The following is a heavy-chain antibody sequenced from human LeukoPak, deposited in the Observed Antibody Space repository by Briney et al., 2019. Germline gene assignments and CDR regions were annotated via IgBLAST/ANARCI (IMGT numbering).Heavy chain of an antibody. J-gene: IGHJ5*02. CDR1: GYTFTGYY. D-gene: IGHD2-2*01. Sequence: ASVKVSCKASGYTFTGYYMHWVRQAPGQGLEWMGWINPNSGDTNYAQKFQGRVTMTRDTSISTAYMELSRLRSDDTAVYYCARRYCSSTSCKGTHGRDLKFDPWGQGTLVTVSS. CDR3: ARRYCSSTSCKGTHGRDLKFDP. V-gene: IGHV1-2*02. CDR2: INPNSGDT.